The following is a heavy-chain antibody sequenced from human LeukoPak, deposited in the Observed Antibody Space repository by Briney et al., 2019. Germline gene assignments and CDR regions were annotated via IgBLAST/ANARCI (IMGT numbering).Heavy chain of an antibody. CDR3: ARDPGYYYDSSGTGDY. V-gene: IGHV3-20*04. CDR2: INWNGGST. Sequence: PGGSLRLSCAASGFTFDDYGMSWVRQAPGKGLEWVSGINWNGGSTGYADSVKGRSTISRDNAKTALYLQMNSLRAEDTALYYCARDPGYYYDSSGTGDYWGQGTLVTVSS. CDR1: GFTFDDYG. D-gene: IGHD3-22*01. J-gene: IGHJ4*02.